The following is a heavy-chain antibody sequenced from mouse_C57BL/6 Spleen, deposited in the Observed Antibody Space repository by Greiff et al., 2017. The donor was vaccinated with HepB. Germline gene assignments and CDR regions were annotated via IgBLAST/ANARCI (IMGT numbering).Heavy chain of an antibody. J-gene: IGHJ3*01. D-gene: IGHD2-3*01. CDR1: GYTFTEYT. CDR2: FYPGSGSI. V-gene: IGHV1-62-2*01. Sequence: VKLVESGAELVKPGASVKLSCKASGYTFTEYTIHWVKQRSGQGLEWIGWFYPGSGSIKYNEKFKDKATLTADKSSSTVYMELSRLTSEDSAVYFCARHLYDGYWFSYWGQGTLVTVSA. CDR3: ARHLYDGYWFSY.